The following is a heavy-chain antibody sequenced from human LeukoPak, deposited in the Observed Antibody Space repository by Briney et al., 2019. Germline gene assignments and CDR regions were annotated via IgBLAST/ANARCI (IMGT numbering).Heavy chain of an antibody. Sequence: PGGSLSLSCAASGFTLSSYAMSWVRQAPGKGLEWVSAISGSGGSTYYADSVKGRFTISRDNSKNTLYLQMNSLRAEDTAVYYCAKDRPITMVRGVMDVWGQGTTVTVSS. D-gene: IGHD3-10*01. J-gene: IGHJ6*02. CDR3: AKDRPITMVRGVMDV. V-gene: IGHV3-23*01. CDR2: ISGSGGST. CDR1: GFTLSSYA.